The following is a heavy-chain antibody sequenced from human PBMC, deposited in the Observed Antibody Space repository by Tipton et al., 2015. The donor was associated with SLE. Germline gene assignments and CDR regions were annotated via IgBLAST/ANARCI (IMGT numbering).Heavy chain of an antibody. Sequence: LRLSCTVSSGSISSYYWSWIRQPPGKGLEWIGYIYYSGSTNYNPSLKSRVTISVDTSKNQFSLKLSSVTAADTAVYYCATAAENKGYYYGMDVWGQGTTVPVSS. CDR2: IYYSGST. CDR3: ATAAENKGYYYGMDV. J-gene: IGHJ6*02. CDR1: SGSISSYY. V-gene: IGHV4-59*01.